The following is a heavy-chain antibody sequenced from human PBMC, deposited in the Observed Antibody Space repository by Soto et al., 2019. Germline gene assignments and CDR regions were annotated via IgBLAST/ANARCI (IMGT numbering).Heavy chain of an antibody. CDR1: GFTFSSYG. V-gene: IGHV3-33*01. Sequence: PGGCLRLACAASGFTFSSYGMHWVRQAPGKGLEWVAVIWYDGSNKYYADSVKGRFTLSRDNSKNPLYLQMNSLRAEDTAVYYCARAGRQDILTGYTSFDPWGQGTLVTVSS. CDR2: IWYDGSNK. D-gene: IGHD3-9*01. J-gene: IGHJ5*02. CDR3: ARAGRQDILTGYTSFDP.